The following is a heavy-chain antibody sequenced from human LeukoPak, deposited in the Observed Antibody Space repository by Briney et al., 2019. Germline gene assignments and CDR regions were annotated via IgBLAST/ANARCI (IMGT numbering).Heavy chain of an antibody. CDR3: ARCSSTSPYYFDY. V-gene: IGHV4-59*11. Sequence: SETLSLTCTVSGGSISSHYWSWIRQPPGKGLEWIGYIYYSGSTNYNPSLKSRVTISVDTSKNQFSLKLSSVTAADTAVYYCARCSSTSPYYFDYWGQGTLVTVSS. J-gene: IGHJ4*02. D-gene: IGHD2-2*01. CDR1: GGSISSHY. CDR2: IYYSGST.